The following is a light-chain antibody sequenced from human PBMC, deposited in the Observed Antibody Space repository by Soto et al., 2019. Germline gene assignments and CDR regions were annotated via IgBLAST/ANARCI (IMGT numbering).Light chain of an antibody. V-gene: IGKV2-28*01. CDR2: LGS. Sequence: DIVMTQSPLSLPVTPGEPASISCRSSQSLLHSNGYNYLDWYLQKPGQSPQLLIYLGSNRASGIPDRFSGSGSGPDFTLKISRVEAEDVGGYYCMQALQNSWTFGQGTKVEIK. CDR1: QSLLHSNGYNY. J-gene: IGKJ1*01. CDR3: MQALQNSWT.